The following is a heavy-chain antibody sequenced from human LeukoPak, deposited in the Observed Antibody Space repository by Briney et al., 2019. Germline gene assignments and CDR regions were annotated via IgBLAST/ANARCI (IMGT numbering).Heavy chain of an antibody. CDR2: IYPGDSDN. J-gene: IGHJ3*02. Sequence: GESLKISCKGSEYRFPNYWIGGARQMPGKGLEWMGIIYPGDSDNRYSQSLQGQVTISADKSISTAYLQWSSLSASDTAMYYCARHGPNWGDAFDIWGQGTMVTVSS. CDR1: EYRFPNYW. D-gene: IGHD7-27*01. CDR3: ARHGPNWGDAFDI. V-gene: IGHV5-51*01.